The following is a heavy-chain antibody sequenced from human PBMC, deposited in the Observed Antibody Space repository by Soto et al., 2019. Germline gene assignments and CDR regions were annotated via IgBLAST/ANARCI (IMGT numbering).Heavy chain of an antibody. CDR2: IREDGREK. V-gene: IGHV3-7*04. Sequence: EVQLVESGGGLVQPGGSLRLSCAASGFTFSTHWMIWVRQAPGKGLEWVANIREDGREKFYVDSVKGRVTISRDNAKNSLYLQMNGLRAEDTAVYYCARDKGGRSGMDVWGQGTTVTVAS. D-gene: IGHD2-15*01. J-gene: IGHJ6*02. CDR1: GFTFSTHW. CDR3: ARDKGGRSGMDV.